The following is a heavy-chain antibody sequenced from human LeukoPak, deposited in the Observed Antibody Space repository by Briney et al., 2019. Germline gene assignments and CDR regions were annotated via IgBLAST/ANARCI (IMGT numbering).Heavy chain of an antibody. CDR2: ISSSSSYI. CDR3: ARDLSRDIVVVPAAMGWFDP. Sequence: GGSLRLSCAASGFTFSSYSMNWVRQAPGKGLEWVSSISSSSSYIYYADSVKGRFTISRDNAKNLLYLQMNSLRAEDTAVYYCARDLSRDIVVVPAAMGWFDPWGQGTLVTVSS. D-gene: IGHD2-2*01. J-gene: IGHJ5*02. V-gene: IGHV3-21*01. CDR1: GFTFSSYS.